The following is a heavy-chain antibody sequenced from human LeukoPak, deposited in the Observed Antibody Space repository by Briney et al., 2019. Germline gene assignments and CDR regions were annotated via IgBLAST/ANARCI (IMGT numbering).Heavy chain of an antibody. Sequence: ASVKVSCKASGYTFTSYYMHWVRQAPGQGLEWMGIINPSGGSTSYAQNFQGRVTMTRDTSTSTVYMELSSLRSEDTAVYYCARAMLLTTSTVTAAFDIWGQGTMVTVSS. CDR2: INPSGGST. D-gene: IGHD4-11*01. CDR3: ARAMLLTTSTVTAAFDI. CDR1: GYTFTSYY. J-gene: IGHJ3*02. V-gene: IGHV1-46*01.